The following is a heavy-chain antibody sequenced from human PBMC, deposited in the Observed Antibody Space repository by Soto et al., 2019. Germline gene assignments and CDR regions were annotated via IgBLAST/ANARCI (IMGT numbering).Heavy chain of an antibody. Sequence: GGSLRLSCAASGFTFSSYAMSWVRQAPGKGLEWVSAISGSGGSTYYADSVKGRFTISRDNSKSTLYLQMNGLRAEDTAVYYCAKATTIVVVVAATLFDYWRQGTLVTVSS. J-gene: IGHJ4*02. V-gene: IGHV3-23*01. CDR1: GFTFSSYA. D-gene: IGHD2-15*01. CDR2: ISGSGGST. CDR3: AKATTIVVVVAATLFDY.